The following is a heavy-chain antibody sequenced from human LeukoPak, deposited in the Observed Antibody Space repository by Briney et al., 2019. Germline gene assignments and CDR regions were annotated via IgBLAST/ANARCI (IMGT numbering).Heavy chain of an antibody. D-gene: IGHD6-13*01. CDR1: VGTFSSYA. J-gene: IGHJ6*03. CDR2: IIPIFGTA. CDR3: ARAVWGSSSWPTQYYYYYYMDV. V-gene: IGHV1-69*13. Sequence: ASVKVSCKASVGTFSSYAISWVRQAPGQGLEWMGGIIPIFGTANYAQKFQGRVTITANESTSTAYMEPSSLRSEDTAVYYCARAVWGSSSWPTQYYYYYYMDVWGKGTTVTVSS.